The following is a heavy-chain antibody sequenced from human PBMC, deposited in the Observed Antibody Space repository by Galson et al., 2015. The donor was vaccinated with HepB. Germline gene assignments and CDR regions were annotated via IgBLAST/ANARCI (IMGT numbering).Heavy chain of an antibody. V-gene: IGHV6-1*01. J-gene: IGHJ4*02. D-gene: IGHD3-10*01. Sequence: CAISGDSVSSNSAAWNWIRQSPSRGLEWLGRTYYRSKWYNDYAVSVKSRITINPDTSKNQFSLQLNSVTPEDTAVYYCARDLRGYYGSGSEYGVFDYWGQGTLVTVSS. CDR3: ARDLRGYYGSGSEYGVFDY. CDR1: GDSVSSNSAA. CDR2: TYYRSKWYN.